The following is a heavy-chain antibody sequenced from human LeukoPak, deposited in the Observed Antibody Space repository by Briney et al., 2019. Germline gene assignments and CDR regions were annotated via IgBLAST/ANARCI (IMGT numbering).Heavy chain of an antibody. Sequence: KPSETLSLTCAVYGGSFSGYYWSWIRQPPGKGLEWIGEINHSGSTNYNPSLKSRVTISVDTSKNQFSLKLSSVTAADTAVYYCARGIVTYSRSSLIDYWGQGTLVTVSS. CDR2: INHSGST. CDR3: ARGIVTYSRSSLIDY. D-gene: IGHD6-6*01. J-gene: IGHJ4*02. CDR1: GGSFSGYY. V-gene: IGHV4-34*01.